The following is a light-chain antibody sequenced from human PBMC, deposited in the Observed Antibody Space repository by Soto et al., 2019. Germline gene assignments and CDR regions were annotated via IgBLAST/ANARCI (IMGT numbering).Light chain of an antibody. CDR3: HHRGT. CDR1: QGISSY. Sequence: DIQLTQSPSFLSASVGDRVTITCRASQGISSYLAWYQQKPGKAPKLLIYAASTLQSGVPSRFSGSGSGTEFTLTISSLQPEDFATYYCHHRGTFGPGTKVDIK. J-gene: IGKJ3*01. V-gene: IGKV1-9*01. CDR2: AAS.